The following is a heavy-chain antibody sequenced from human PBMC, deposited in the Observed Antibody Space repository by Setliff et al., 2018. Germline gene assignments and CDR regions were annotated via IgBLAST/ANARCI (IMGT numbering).Heavy chain of an antibody. D-gene: IGHD3-10*01. Sequence: ASVKVSCKASGYTFSNYGVTWVRQAPGQGLEWMGWVTIYNGNTKYAQNLQGRLTLTTDISTSTAYLELGSLTTDDTAVYYCARVESMVRGKNILRHFDYWGQGIQVTVSS. CDR1: GYTFSNYG. V-gene: IGHV1-18*01. CDR3: ARVESMVRGKNILRHFDY. J-gene: IGHJ4*02. CDR2: VTIYNGNT.